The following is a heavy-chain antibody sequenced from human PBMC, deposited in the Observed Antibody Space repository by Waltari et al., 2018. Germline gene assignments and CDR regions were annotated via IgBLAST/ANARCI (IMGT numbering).Heavy chain of an antibody. V-gene: IGHV1-18*04. CDR2: INRNNGNT. Sequence: QVQLVQSGNEVMKPGASVKVSCKASGYTFTSHSITWVRQAPGQGPEWLGWINRNNGNTTFAQKFQGRVSLTTDTSTSTAYMDLRSLTSDDTAVYYCARDYCSGDGCSLDCWGQGTLVTVSS. D-gene: IGHD2-15*01. CDR3: ARDYCSGDGCSLDC. J-gene: IGHJ4*02. CDR1: GYTFTSHS.